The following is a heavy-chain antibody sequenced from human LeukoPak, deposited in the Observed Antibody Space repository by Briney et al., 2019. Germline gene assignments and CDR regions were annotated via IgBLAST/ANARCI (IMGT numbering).Heavy chain of an antibody. V-gene: IGHV3-30-3*01. J-gene: IGHJ6*02. CDR2: ISYDGSNK. CDR3: ARDLPQRWLQFDYGMDV. D-gene: IGHD5-24*01. Sequence: PGRSPRLSCAASGFTFSSYAMHWVRQAPGKGLEWVAVISYDGSNKYYADSVKGRFTISRDNSKNTLYLQMNSLRAEDTAVYYCARDLPQRWLQFDYGMDVWGQGTTVTVSS. CDR1: GFTFSSYA.